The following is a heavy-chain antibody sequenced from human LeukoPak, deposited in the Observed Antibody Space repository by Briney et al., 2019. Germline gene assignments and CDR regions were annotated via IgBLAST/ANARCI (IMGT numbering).Heavy chain of an antibody. CDR1: GGSISSYY. V-gene: IGHV4-59*12. J-gene: IGHJ4*02. Sequence: PSETLSLTCTVSGGSISSYYWSWIRQPPGKGLEWIGYIYYSGSTNYNPSLKSRVTISVDTSKNQFSLKLSSVTAADTAVYYCARETYYDFWSGYYSLYYFDYWGQGTLVTVSS. CDR3: ARETYYDFWSGYYSLYYFDY. D-gene: IGHD3-3*01. CDR2: IYYSGST.